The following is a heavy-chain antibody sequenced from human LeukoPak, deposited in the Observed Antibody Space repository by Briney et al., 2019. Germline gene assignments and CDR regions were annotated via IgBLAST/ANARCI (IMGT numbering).Heavy chain of an antibody. J-gene: IGHJ6*02. CDR2: ISAYNGNT. V-gene: IGHV1-18*01. D-gene: IGHD2-15*01. CDR1: GYXFTSYG. CDR3: AREVVVVAASRMDV. Sequence: ASVKVSCKASGYXFTSYGISWVRQAPGQGLEWMGWISAYNGNTNYAQKLQGRVTMTTDTSTSTAYMELRSLRSDDTAVYYCAREVVVVAASRMDVWGQGTTVTISS.